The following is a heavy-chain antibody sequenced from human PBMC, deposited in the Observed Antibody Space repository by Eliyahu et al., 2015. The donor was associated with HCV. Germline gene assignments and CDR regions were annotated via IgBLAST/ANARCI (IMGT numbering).Heavy chain of an antibody. Sequence: QVHLQQWGAGQLKSSETLSLTCIPLGGSFGDFYWAWIRQAPGRGLEWIGDVRHTGTAAYTPTLMGRASISVDWSKIQFSLNLPSVTAADTAVYYCARSNHRWSHAFDIWGQGTAVTVSS. J-gene: IGHJ3*02. CDR3: ARSNHRWSHAFDI. CDR2: VRHTGTA. V-gene: IGHV4-34*02. D-gene: IGHD3-3*01. CDR1: GGSFGDFY.